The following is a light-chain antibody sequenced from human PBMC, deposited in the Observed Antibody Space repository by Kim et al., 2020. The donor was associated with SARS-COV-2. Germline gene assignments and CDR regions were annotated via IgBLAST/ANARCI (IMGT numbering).Light chain of an antibody. CDR3: KQSYSTPTWT. J-gene: IGKJ1*01. CDR2: AES. V-gene: IGKV1-39*01. Sequence: SEGDRVTIPGRESQSIRSYLNWNRQNPGKAPKPLFYAESSLKSGVPSRFSGSGSGTDFTLPISSLQPEDLATYYCKQSYSTPTWTFGQGTKVDIK. CDR1: QSIRSY.